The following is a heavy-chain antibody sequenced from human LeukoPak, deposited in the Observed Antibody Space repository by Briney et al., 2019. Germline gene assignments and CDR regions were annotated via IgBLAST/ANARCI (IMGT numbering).Heavy chain of an antibody. CDR2: IYYSGST. D-gene: IGHD6-19*01. J-gene: IGHJ5*02. V-gene: IGHV4-61*05. CDR1: GGAIRSSSYY. CDR3: ARMSQDSSGWYGWIDP. Sequence: PSETLSLTCTVSGGAIRSSSYYWGWIRQPPGKGPEWIGYIYYSGSTNYNPSLKSRVTISADTSKNQFSLKLSSVTAADTAVYYCARMSQDSSGWYGWIDPWGQGTLVTVSS.